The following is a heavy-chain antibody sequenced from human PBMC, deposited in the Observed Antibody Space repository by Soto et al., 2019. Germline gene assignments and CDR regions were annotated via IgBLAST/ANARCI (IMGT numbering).Heavy chain of an antibody. J-gene: IGHJ4*02. CDR1: GGSISSYY. V-gene: IGHV4-59*08. CDR3: ARGRFLEWFDY. D-gene: IGHD3-3*01. Sequence: SETRSLTCTVSGGSISSYYWSWSRQPPGKGLEWIGYIYYSGSTNYNPSLKSRVTISVDTSKNQFSLKLSSVTAADTAVYYCARGRFLEWFDYWGQGTLVTVSS. CDR2: IYYSGST.